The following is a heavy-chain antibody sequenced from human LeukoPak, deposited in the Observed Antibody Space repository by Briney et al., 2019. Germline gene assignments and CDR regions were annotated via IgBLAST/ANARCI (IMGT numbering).Heavy chain of an antibody. CDR2: IHHSGKT. D-gene: IGHD5-18*01. CDR1: GDSISSINW. CDR3: ARAPDTAIPYYYMDV. Sequence: PSETLSLTRAVSGDSISSINWWTWVRLSPEKGLEWIGEIHHSGKTNYNPSLKSRVNISLDKSKNHFSLRVNSLVAADTAIYYCARAPDTAIPYYYMDVWGKGTTVTVSS. J-gene: IGHJ6*03. V-gene: IGHV4-4*02.